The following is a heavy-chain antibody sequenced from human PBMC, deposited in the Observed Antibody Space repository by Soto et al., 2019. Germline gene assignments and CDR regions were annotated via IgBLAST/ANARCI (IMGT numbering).Heavy chain of an antibody. CDR3: AADRGSFEQLVLGSGYYYYGMDV. CDR1: GFTFTSSA. Sequence: ASVKVSCKASGFTFTSSAVQWVRQARGQRLEWIGWIVVGSGNTNYAQKFQERVTITRDMSTSTAYMELSSLRSEDTAVYYCAADRGSFEQLVLGSGYYYYGMDVWGQGTTVTVSS. J-gene: IGHJ6*02. CDR2: IVVGSGNT. D-gene: IGHD6-6*01. V-gene: IGHV1-58*01.